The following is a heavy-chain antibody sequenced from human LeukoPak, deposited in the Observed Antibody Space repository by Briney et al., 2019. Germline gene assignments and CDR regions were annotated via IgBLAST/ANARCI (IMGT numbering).Heavy chain of an antibody. CDR2: IYYSGST. CDR3: ARAPYRSSWYWGYYFDY. V-gene: IGHV4-39*07. Sequence: SETLSLTCTVSGGSISSSNYYWGWIRQPPGRGLEWIGSIYYSGSTYYNPSLKSRVTMSVDTSKNQFSLKLTSVTAADTAVYFCARAPYRSSWYWGYYFDYWGQGTPVTVSS. CDR1: GGSISSSNYY. D-gene: IGHD6-13*01. J-gene: IGHJ4*02.